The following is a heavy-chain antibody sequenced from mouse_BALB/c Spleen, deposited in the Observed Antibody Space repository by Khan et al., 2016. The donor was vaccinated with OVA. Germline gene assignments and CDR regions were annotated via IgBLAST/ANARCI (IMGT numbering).Heavy chain of an antibody. D-gene: IGHD2-12*01. CDR3: ARREYYKCIAN. V-gene: IGHV9-3-1*01. J-gene: IGHJ3*01. CDR2: INTYTGEP. CDR1: GYTFTNYG. Sequence: QIQLVQSGPELKKPGETVKISCMASGYTFTNYGMDWVKQAPGKGLKWMGWINTYTGEPTYADDFKGRFAFSLETSASTAYLQINNLKNEDTATYFCARREYYKCIANWGQVTLVTVSA.